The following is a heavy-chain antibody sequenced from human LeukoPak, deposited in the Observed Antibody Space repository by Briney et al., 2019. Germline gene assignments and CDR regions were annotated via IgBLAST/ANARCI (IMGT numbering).Heavy chain of an antibody. CDR1: GYTFTSYA. CDR3: ATVPIAAAGPYTLKFDY. D-gene: IGHD6-13*01. CDR2: FDPEDGET. Sequence: ASVKVSCKASGYTFTSYAMNWVRQAPGKGLEWMGGFDPEDGETIYAQKFQGRVTMTEDTSTDTAYMELSSLRSEDTAVYYCATVPIAAAGPYTLKFDYWGQGTLVTVSS. J-gene: IGHJ4*02. V-gene: IGHV1-24*01.